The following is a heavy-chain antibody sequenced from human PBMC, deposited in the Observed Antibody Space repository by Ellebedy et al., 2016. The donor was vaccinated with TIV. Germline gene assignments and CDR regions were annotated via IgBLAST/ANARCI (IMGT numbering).Heavy chain of an antibody. J-gene: IGHJ4*02. V-gene: IGHV3-23*01. CDR3: AKPNLPDYTSGTFYASDS. CDR2: LSGIGGTT. Sequence: GGSLRLXXPAYEFSFNTYAMNWVRQAPGTGLEGVSGLSGIGGTTYYAHSVKGRFTISRDNSKNTLFLQMHTLRAEDTALYYCAKPNLPDYTSGTFYASDSWGQGTLVIVSS. CDR1: EFSFNTYA. D-gene: IGHD3-10*01.